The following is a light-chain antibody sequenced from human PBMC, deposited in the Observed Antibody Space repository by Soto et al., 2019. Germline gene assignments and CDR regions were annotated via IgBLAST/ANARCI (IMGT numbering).Light chain of an antibody. CDR2: DIS. CDR1: QTVSRN. Sequence: EVVMTQSPATLYVSPGERATPSCRASQTVSRNLAWYQQRPGQAPRLLIYDISNRATGVPARFSGSGSETEFTLTIRILQSEDFAVYFCQQYNNWPSFGQGTRLEIK. V-gene: IGKV3-15*01. J-gene: IGKJ5*01. CDR3: QQYNNWPS.